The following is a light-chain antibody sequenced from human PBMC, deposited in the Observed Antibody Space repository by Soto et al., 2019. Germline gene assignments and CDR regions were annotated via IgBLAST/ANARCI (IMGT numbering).Light chain of an antibody. CDR1: QDISNY. CDR3: QQYDNLPLT. Sequence: IYMSLSPSSLSASVGDRVTITCRASQDISNYLNWYQQKPGKAPKLLIYDAANLETGVPSRFSGRGSETDFTFTISSLQPEDIATYYCQQYDNLPLTFGGGTKVDIK. J-gene: IGKJ4*01. V-gene: IGKV1-33*01. CDR2: DAA.